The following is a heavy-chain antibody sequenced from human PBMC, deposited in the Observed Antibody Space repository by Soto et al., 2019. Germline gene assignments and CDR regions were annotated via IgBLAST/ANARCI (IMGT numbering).Heavy chain of an antibody. CDR2: IRSKANSYAT. Sequence: EVQLVESGGGLVQPGGSLKLSCAASGFTFSGAAMHWVRQASGKGLEWVGRIRSKANSYATEYAASVKGRFTISRDDSKKTAYLQMTSLKSEDTAVYYCSGYCISSSCYDSGMDVWGQGTTVIVSS. CDR3: SGYCISSSCYDSGMDV. D-gene: IGHD2-2*01. V-gene: IGHV3-73*01. J-gene: IGHJ6*02. CDR1: GFTFSGAA.